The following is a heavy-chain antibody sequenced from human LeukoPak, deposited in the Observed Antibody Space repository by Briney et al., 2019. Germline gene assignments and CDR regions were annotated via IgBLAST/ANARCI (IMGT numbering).Heavy chain of an antibody. CDR3: ARGRDSSPYYYYYGMDV. D-gene: IGHD6-13*01. CDR2: MNPNSGNT. J-gene: IGHJ6*02. V-gene: IGHV1-8*01. CDR1: GYTFTSYD. Sequence: ASVKVSCKASGYTFTSYDINWVRQATGQGLEWMGWMNPNSGNTGYAQKFQGRVTMTRNTSISTAYMELSSLRSEDTAVNYCARGRDSSPYYYYYGMDVWGQGTTVTVSS.